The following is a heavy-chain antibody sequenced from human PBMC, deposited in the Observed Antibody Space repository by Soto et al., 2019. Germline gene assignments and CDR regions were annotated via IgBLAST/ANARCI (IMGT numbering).Heavy chain of an antibody. V-gene: IGHV1-18*01. CDR3: ARDLDGSGSYFTDY. J-gene: IGHJ4*02. CDR2: ISPHKDDT. CDR1: GYTFSSIG. Sequence: ASVKVSCKTSGYTFSSIGISWVRQAPGQGLEWMGWISPHKDDTYYAQRLQGRVTMTTDTSTSTAYMELRSLRSDDTAVYFCARDLDGSGSYFTDYWGQGTLVTVSS. D-gene: IGHD3-10*01.